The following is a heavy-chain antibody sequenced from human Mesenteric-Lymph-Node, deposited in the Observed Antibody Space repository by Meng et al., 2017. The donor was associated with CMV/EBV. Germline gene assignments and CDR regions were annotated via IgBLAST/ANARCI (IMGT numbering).Heavy chain of an antibody. D-gene: IGHD7-27*01. CDR1: GFTFSGSV. Sequence: GESLKISCAASGFTFSGSVVHWVRQASGKGLEWVGRIRSKANSYATAYAASVKGRFTISRDDSKNTAYLQMNSLEIEDTAVYYCTRHILGMGPRGDFWGQGTLVTVSS. J-gene: IGHJ4*02. CDR2: IRSKANSYAT. V-gene: IGHV3-73*01. CDR3: TRHILGMGPRGDF.